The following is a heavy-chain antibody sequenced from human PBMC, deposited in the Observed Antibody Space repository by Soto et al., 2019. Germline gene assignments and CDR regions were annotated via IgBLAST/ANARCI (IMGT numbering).Heavy chain of an antibody. D-gene: IGHD6-6*01. CDR2: ISAYNGET. J-gene: IGHJ5*02. Sequence: QVQLVQSGAEVKEPGASVKVSCTASGYTFSTSGMSWVRQAPGQGLEWMGWISAYNGETKYAQKLQGRVTLTTDTSTSTAFMELRSLRSDVAAVYYCARDSVAVRPGWFDPWGQGTLVTVSS. CDR1: GYTFSTSG. V-gene: IGHV1-18*01. CDR3: ARDSVAVRPGWFDP.